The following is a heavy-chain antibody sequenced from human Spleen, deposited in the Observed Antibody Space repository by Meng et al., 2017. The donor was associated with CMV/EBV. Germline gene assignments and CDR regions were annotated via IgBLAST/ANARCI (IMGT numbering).Heavy chain of an antibody. Sequence: GGSLRLSCAASGFTVSSNYMSWVRQAPGKGLEWVSVIYSGGSTYYADSVKGRFTISRDNSKNTLYLQMNSLRAEDTAVYYCARDQRSSCSSTSCYYYYGKDVWGQGTTVTVSS. CDR3: ARDQRSSCSSTSCYYYYGKDV. V-gene: IGHV3-53*01. J-gene: IGHJ6*02. D-gene: IGHD2-2*01. CDR2: IYSGGST. CDR1: GFTVSSNY.